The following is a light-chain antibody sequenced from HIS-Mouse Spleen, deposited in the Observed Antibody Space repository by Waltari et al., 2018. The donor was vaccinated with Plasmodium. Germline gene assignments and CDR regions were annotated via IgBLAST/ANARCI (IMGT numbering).Light chain of an antibody. CDR1: ISSIGRNT. CDR3: AAWDDSLNCVV. CDR2: SNK. Sequence: QSVLTQPPSASGTPGQRVTISCSGSISSIGRNTVNWYQQLPGTAPKVHSYSNKQWPPGVRDRVAGAKSGTSAALAISGLQSEDEAEYYCAAWDDSLNCVVFAGGTKLTVL. V-gene: IGLV1-44*01. J-gene: IGLJ2*01.